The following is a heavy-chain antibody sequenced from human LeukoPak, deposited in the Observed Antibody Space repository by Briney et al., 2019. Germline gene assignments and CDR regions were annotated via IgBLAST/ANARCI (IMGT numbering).Heavy chain of an antibody. CDR2: IYTSGST. CDR3: ARGYLRLGWNSNYFDY. CDR1: GGSISSGSYY. J-gene: IGHJ4*02. V-gene: IGHV4-61*02. Sequence: TSETLSLTCTVSGGSISSGSYYWSWIRQPAGKGLEWIGRIYTSGSTNYNPSLKSRVTISVDTSKNQFSLKLSSVTAADTAVYYCARGYLRLGWNSNYFDYWGQGTLVTVSS. D-gene: IGHD3-16*01.